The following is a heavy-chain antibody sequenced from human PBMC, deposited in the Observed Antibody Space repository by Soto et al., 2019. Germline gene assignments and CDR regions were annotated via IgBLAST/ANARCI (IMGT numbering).Heavy chain of an antibody. CDR3: AKDGLQLRTSRGSYNWFDP. Sequence: HPGGSLRLSCAASGFTFSSYGMHWVRQAPGKGLEWVAVISYDGSNKYYADSVKGRFTISRDNSKNTLYLQMNSLRAEDTAVYYCAKDGLQLRTSRGSYNWFDPWGQGTLVTVSS. D-gene: IGHD5-18*01. CDR1: GFTFSSYG. CDR2: ISYDGSNK. V-gene: IGHV3-30*18. J-gene: IGHJ5*02.